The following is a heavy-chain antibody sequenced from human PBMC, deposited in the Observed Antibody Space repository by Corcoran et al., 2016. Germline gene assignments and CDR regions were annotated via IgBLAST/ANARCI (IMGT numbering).Heavy chain of an antibody. Sequence: QVQLQQWGAGLLKPSETLSLTCAVYGGSFSGYYWSWIRQPPGKGLEWIGEINHSGSTNYNPSLKSRVTISVDTSKNQFSLKLSSVTAADTAVYYCARWGSQPARLGYCSGGSCYSYAFDIWGQGTMVTVSS. J-gene: IGHJ3*02. CDR3: ARWGSQPARLGYCSGGSCYSYAFDI. CDR2: INHSGST. D-gene: IGHD2-15*01. CDR1: GGSFSGYY. V-gene: IGHV4-34*01.